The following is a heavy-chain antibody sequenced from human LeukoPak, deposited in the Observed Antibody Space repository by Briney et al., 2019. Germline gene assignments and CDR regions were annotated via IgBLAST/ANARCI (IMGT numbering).Heavy chain of an antibody. V-gene: IGHV3-21*01. D-gene: IGHD6-13*01. CDR1: GFTFSIYS. Sequence: GGSLRLSCAASGFTFSIYSMNWVRQAPGKGLEWVSSISSSSSYIYYADSLKGRLTISRDNAKNSLYLQMNSLRAEDTAVYYCARVGYQQLTHYYYYYMDVWGKGTTVTVSS. CDR3: ARVGYQQLTHYYYYYMDV. J-gene: IGHJ6*03. CDR2: ISSSSSYI.